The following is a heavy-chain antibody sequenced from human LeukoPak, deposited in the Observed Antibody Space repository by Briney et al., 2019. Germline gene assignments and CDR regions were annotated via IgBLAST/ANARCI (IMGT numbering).Heavy chain of an antibody. J-gene: IGHJ6*03. CDR1: GGSLTNYH. CDR3: ARVAKHFRGGLSFYYMDV. V-gene: IGHV4-59*01. CDR2: IYYSGST. D-gene: IGHD3-10*01. Sequence: SETLSLTCTVSGGSLTNYHWSWLRQPPGKGLDWIGHIYYSGSTNYNPSLKSRVTISLDTSKNQFSLKVISVTAADTAVYYCARVAKHFRGGLSFYYMDVWGKGTTVTISS.